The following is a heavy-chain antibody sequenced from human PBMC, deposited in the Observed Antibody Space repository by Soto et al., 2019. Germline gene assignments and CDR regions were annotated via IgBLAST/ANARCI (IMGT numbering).Heavy chain of an antibody. D-gene: IGHD6-19*01. CDR1: GGSFSGYY. CDR2: INHSGST. CDR3: ARGGKQWLVGRNWFDP. Sequence: QVQLQQWGAGLLKPSETLSLNCAVYGGSFSGYYWSWIRQPPGKGLEWIGEINHSGSTNYNPSLKSRVTISVDTSKNQFSLKLRSVTAAATAVYYCARGGKQWLVGRNWFDPWGQGTLVTVSS. V-gene: IGHV4-34*02. J-gene: IGHJ5*02.